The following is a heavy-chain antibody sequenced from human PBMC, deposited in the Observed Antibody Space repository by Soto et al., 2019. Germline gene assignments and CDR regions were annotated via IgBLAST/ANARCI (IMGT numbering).Heavy chain of an antibody. Sequence: QVQLVESGGGVVQPGRSLRLSCAASGFTFSSYGMHWVRQAPGKGLEWVAVISYDGSNKYYADSVKGRFTISRDNSKNTLYLQMNSLRAEDTAVYYCAKDLLGYGQYYYYGMDVWGQGTTVTVSS. J-gene: IGHJ6*02. CDR2: ISYDGSNK. CDR1: GFTFSSYG. V-gene: IGHV3-30*18. D-gene: IGHD1-1*01. CDR3: AKDLLGYGQYYYYGMDV.